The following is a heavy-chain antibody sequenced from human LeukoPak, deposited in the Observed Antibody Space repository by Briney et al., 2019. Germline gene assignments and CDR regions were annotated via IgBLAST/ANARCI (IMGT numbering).Heavy chain of an antibody. Sequence: ASLRLSCAASGFTFIDYDMHWVRQVIGKGLEWVSAIGIRGDTHYSGSVKGRFTISRENAEGSLYLQMNSLRAEDTAVYYCARGGIQVSGIDEFDYWGQGTLVTVSS. CDR2: IGIRGDT. CDR1: GFTFIDYD. CDR3: ARGGIQVSGIDEFDY. D-gene: IGHD6-19*01. V-gene: IGHV3-13*01. J-gene: IGHJ4*02.